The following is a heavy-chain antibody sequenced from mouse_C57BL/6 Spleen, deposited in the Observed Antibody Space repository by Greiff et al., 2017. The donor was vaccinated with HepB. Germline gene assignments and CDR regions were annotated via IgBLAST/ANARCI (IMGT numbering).Heavy chain of an antibody. J-gene: IGHJ1*03. D-gene: IGHD1-1*01. CDR3: ARPHYYGSSHWYFDV. V-gene: IGHV8-12*01. Sequence: QVTLKESGPGILQSSQTLSLTCSFSVFSLSTSGMGVSWIRQPSGKGLEWLAHIYWDDDKRYNPSLKSRLTISKDTSRNQVFLKITSVDTADTATYYCARPHYYGSSHWYFDVWGTGTTVTVSS. CDR2: IYWDDDK. CDR1: VFSLSTSGMG.